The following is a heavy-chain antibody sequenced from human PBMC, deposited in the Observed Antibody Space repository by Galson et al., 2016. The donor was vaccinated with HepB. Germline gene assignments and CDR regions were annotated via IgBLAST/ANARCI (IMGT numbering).Heavy chain of an antibody. Sequence: SVKVSCKAYGNYFTTYGFTSVRQAPGQGLEWMGWIGAYNGNTHPAHKFQDRVTLTRDTFTTTVYLELRSLRLDDTAVYYCAAHSGTNSWGRKALDYWGQGTLITVSS. J-gene: IGHJ4*02. CDR3: AAHSGTNSWGRKALDY. V-gene: IGHV1-18*01. CDR1: GNYFTTYG. CDR2: IGAYNGNT. D-gene: IGHD1-26*01.